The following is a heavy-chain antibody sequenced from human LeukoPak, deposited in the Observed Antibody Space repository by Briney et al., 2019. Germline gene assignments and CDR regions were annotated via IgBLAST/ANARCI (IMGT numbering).Heavy chain of an antibody. D-gene: IGHD2-2*01. CDR2: INPNSGGT. Sequence: GASVKVSCKASGYTFTGYYMHWVRQAPGQGLEWMGWINPNSGGTNYAQKFQGRVTMTRDTSISTAYMELSRLRSDDTAVYYCARGVLVPAATGWFDPWGQGTLVTVSS. J-gene: IGHJ5*02. CDR1: GYTFTGYY. CDR3: ARGVLVPAATGWFDP. V-gene: IGHV1-2*02.